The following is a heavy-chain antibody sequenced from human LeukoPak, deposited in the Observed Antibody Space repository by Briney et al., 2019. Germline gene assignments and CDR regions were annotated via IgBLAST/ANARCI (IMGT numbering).Heavy chain of an antibody. Sequence: ASVKVSCKVSGYTLTELSMHWVRQAPGKGLEWMGGFDPEDGETIYAQKFQGRVTMTEDTSTDTAYMELSSLRSEDTAVYYCATDYYDSSGYPDASDIWGQGTMVTVSS. D-gene: IGHD3-22*01. V-gene: IGHV1-24*01. CDR2: FDPEDGET. CDR3: ATDYYDSSGYPDASDI. CDR1: GYTLTELS. J-gene: IGHJ3*02.